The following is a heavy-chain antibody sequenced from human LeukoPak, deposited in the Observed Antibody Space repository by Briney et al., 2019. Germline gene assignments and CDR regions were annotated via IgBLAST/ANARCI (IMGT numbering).Heavy chain of an antibody. CDR1: GFTFSSYN. D-gene: IGHD3-22*01. J-gene: IGHJ5*02. V-gene: IGHV3-30*03. Sequence: GGSLRLSCAASGFTFSSYNMNWVRQAPGKGLEWLAGIATDGSFAYYADSVKGRFTLSRDNSKNTLYLQMDSLRTEDTAVYYCARDMDTSGHFRWFDPWGQGARVTVSS. CDR2: IATDGSFA. CDR3: ARDMDTSGHFRWFDP.